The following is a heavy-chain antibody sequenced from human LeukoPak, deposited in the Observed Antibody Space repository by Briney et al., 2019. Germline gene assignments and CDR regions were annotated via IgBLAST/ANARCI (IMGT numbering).Heavy chain of an antibody. CDR1: GFTFSSYW. Sequence: GGSLRLSCVASGFTFSSYWMSWVRQAPGKGLEWVANIKQDGSEKYYVDSVKGRLTISRDNAKNSVYLQMNSLRAEDTAVYYCARELVEVHGFDYWGQGTLVTVSS. CDR3: ARELVEVHGFDY. CDR2: IKQDGSEK. D-gene: IGHD6-13*01. V-gene: IGHV3-7*01. J-gene: IGHJ4*02.